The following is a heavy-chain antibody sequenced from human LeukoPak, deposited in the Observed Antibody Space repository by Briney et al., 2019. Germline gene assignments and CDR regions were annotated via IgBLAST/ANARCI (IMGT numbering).Heavy chain of an antibody. D-gene: IGHD6-13*01. V-gene: IGHV1-8*01. CDR2: MNPNTGNT. CDR1: GYTFTSYV. CDR3: ARLGSWYYYYYGMDV. Sequence: ASVKVSCKASGYTFTSYVINWVQQSTGQGLEWMRWMNPNTGNTGYAQKFQGRVTMTRNTSISTAYMELSSLRSEDTAVYYCARLGSWYYYYYGMDVWGQGTTVTVSS. J-gene: IGHJ6*02.